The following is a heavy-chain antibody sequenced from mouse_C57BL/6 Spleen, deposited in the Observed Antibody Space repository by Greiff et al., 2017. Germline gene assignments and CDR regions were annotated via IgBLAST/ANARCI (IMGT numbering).Heavy chain of an antibody. CDR1: GYTFTDYN. J-gene: IGHJ2*01. CDR3: ARKRAYYGSSYFDY. D-gene: IGHD1-1*01. Sequence: VQLQQSGPELVKPGASVKIPCKASGYTFTDYNMDWVKQSHGKSLEWIGDSNPNNGGTIYNQKFKGKATLTVDKSSSTAYMEHRSLTSEDTAVYYGARKRAYYGSSYFDYWGQGTTLTVSS. V-gene: IGHV1-18*01. CDR2: SNPNNGGT.